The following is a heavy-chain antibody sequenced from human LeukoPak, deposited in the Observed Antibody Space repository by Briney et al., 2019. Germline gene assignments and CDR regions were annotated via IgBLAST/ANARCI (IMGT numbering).Heavy chain of an antibody. CDR2: MGHTGDT. CDR3: AKATPYGTTWVGGFDL. Sequence: GGSLRLSCAGSGFAFTKFAMTWVRQAPGKGLEWVSSMGHTGDTYYLDSVKGRFSLSRDVSKSMVSLQMCTLRVDDTAVYFCAKATPYGTTWVGGFDLWGQGTMVTVSS. D-gene: IGHD1-14*01. CDR1: GFAFTKFA. V-gene: IGHV3-23*01. J-gene: IGHJ3*01.